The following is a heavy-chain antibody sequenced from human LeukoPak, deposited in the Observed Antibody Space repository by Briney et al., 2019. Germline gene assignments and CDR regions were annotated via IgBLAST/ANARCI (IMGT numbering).Heavy chain of an antibody. Sequence: SETLSLTCTVSGGSISSSSYYWGWIRQPPGKGLEWIGSIYYSGSTYYNPPLKSRVTISVDKSKNQFSLKLSSVTAADTAVYYCARDGRYYDSSGYIRGFDYWGQGTLVTVSS. V-gene: IGHV4-39*07. CDR2: IYYSGST. CDR3: ARDGRYYDSSGYIRGFDY. D-gene: IGHD3-22*01. CDR1: GGSISSSSYY. J-gene: IGHJ4*02.